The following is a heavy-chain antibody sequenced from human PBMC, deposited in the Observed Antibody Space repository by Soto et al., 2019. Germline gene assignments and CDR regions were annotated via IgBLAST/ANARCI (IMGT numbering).Heavy chain of an antibody. Sequence: QVQLVQSGAEVKRPGSSVKVSCKASGGKFSTFAINWVRQAPGHGLEWMGGIIPLFGEANYARKFQGRVKLTEDESTTTAFMELSRLRSDDTAVYYCASGVYSDGPTDVYVNWPPLLWGQRTRITVTS. CDR2: IIPLFGEA. V-gene: IGHV1-69*01. D-gene: IGHD1-1*01. CDR1: GGKFSTFA. J-gene: IGHJ4*02. CDR3: ASGVYSDGPTDVYVNWPPLL.